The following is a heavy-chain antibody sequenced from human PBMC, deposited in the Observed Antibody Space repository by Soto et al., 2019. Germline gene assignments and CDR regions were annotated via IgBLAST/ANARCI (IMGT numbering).Heavy chain of an antibody. CDR3: ACIFSGGYGYGFYYYGMDV. CDR2: IYYSGSI. D-gene: IGHD5-18*01. CDR1: GGSITSSSYY. V-gene: IGHV4-39*01. Sequence: PSETLSLTCSVSGGSITSSSYYWGWIRQPPGKGLEWIASIYYSGSIYHNPSLRSRVTMSIDTSKKQFSLKMSSVTAADTAVYYCACIFSGGYGYGFYYYGMDVWGQGTTVTVSS. J-gene: IGHJ6*02.